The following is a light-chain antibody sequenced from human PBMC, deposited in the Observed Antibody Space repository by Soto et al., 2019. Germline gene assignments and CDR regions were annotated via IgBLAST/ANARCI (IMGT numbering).Light chain of an antibody. CDR3: MQARQTLWT. J-gene: IGKJ1*01. CDR2: LGS. Sequence: IVMTQSPLSLPVTPGEPASISCRSSQSLLHSNGYNCLDWYLQKPGQSPQLLIYLGSNRAYGVSDRSSGSGSGTDFTLKMSRVEAEDVGVYYLMQARQTLWTFGHGTNVEIK. V-gene: IGKV2-28*01. CDR1: QSLLHSNGYNC.